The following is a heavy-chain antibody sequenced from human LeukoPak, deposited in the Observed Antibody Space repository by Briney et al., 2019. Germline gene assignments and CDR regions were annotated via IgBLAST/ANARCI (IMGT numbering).Heavy chain of an antibody. CDR1: GFTFSSSG. J-gene: IGHJ4*02. V-gene: IGHV3-30*03. CDR2: ISYDGSNK. D-gene: IGHD6-13*01. Sequence: PGGSLRLSCAASGFTFSSSGMHWVRQAPGKGLEWVAVISYDGSNKYYADSVKGRFTISRDNSKNTLYLQMNSLRAEDTAVYYCARERDLIAAAGSNYYFDYWGQGTLVTVSS. CDR3: ARERDLIAAAGSNYYFDY.